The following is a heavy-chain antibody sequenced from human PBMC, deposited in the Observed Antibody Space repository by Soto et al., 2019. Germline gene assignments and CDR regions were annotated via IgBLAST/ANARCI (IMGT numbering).Heavy chain of an antibody. J-gene: IGHJ3*01. CDR2: IFGSGAPT. CDR3: TREASSWGFAFDL. CDR1: GFTFSHYA. D-gene: IGHD3-16*01. Sequence: EVQLLESGGGLVQPGGSLRLSCAASGFTFSHYAMSWVRQAPGKGLQWVSTIFGSGAPTHCADSVKGRFGISRDNSNNMLFLEMNSLKDEDTAVYYCTREASSWGFAFDLWGQGTRVAVSS. V-gene: IGHV3-23*01.